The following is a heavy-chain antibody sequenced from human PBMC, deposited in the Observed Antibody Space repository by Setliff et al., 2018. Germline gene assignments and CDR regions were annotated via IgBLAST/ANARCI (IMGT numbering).Heavy chain of an antibody. V-gene: IGHV3-48*01. J-gene: IGHJ4*02. CDR3: VRESGTSGMIDY. CDR1: GFTFSSYN. D-gene: IGHD3-10*01. Sequence: PGGSLRLSCAASGFTFSSYNMDWVRQAPGKGLECVSYINSRSSTIFYADSVKGRFTISRDNAKNSLYLQMNGLRAEDTAVYYCVRESGTSGMIDYWGQGTPVTVSS. CDR2: INSRSSTI.